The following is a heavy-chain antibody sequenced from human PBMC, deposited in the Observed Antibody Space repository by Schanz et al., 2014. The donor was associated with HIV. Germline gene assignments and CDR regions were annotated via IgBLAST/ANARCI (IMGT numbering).Heavy chain of an antibody. J-gene: IGHJ5*02. CDR1: GYTFTDYF. D-gene: IGHD1-7*01. V-gene: IGHV1-2*02. Sequence: QVQLVQSGAEVKKPGASVKVSCKASGYTFTDYFVHWVRQAPGQGLEWMAWLKPNSGETKFARKFQGRVTMTRDTSINTAYREFSGVRYDDAAVYYCTRRRDELHWLDVWGQGTLVTVSS. CDR3: TRRRDELHWLDV. CDR2: LKPNSGET.